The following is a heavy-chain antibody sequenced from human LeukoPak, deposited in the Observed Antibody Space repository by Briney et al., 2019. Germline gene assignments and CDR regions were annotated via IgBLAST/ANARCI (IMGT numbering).Heavy chain of an antibody. J-gene: IGHJ4*02. Sequence: ASVKVSCKASGYTFTSYGISWVRQAPGQGLEWMGWISAYNGNTNYAQKLQCRVTMTTDTFTSTAYMELRSLRSDDTAVYYCARGTRGVNSPYFDYWGQGTLVTVSS. D-gene: IGHD4-23*01. CDR2: ISAYNGNT. CDR1: GYTFTSYG. CDR3: ARGTRGVNSPYFDY. V-gene: IGHV1-18*01.